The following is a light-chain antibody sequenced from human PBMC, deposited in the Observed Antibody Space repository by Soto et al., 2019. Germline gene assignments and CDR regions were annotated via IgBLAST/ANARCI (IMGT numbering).Light chain of an antibody. Sequence: DIQLTQSPSLLSASVGDRVTITCRASQDISNYLAWYQQKPGKVPKLLVFAASILQSGVPSRFSGSGSGSDFTLTITSLQPEDVATYYCQKYDSAPLTFGGGTKVDIK. J-gene: IGKJ4*01. CDR1: QDISNY. CDR3: QKYDSAPLT. V-gene: IGKV1-27*01. CDR2: AAS.